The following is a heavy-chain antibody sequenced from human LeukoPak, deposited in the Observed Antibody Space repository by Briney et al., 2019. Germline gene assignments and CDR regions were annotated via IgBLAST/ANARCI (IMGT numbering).Heavy chain of an antibody. CDR2: IKQDGSVE. J-gene: IGHJ4*02. CDR1: GFTFTNYW. Sequence: HPGGSLRLSCAASGFTFTNYWMTWVRQAPGKGLEWVANIKQDGSVENYVDSLRGRFTISRDNAKGSLYLQMNSLRAEDTAVYFCARNYYYRFGYWGQGTLVAVSS. CDR3: ARNYYYRFGY. V-gene: IGHV3-7*01. D-gene: IGHD3-10*01.